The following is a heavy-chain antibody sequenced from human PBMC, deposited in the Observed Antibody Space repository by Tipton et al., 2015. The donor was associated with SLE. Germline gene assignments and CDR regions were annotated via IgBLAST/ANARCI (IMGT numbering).Heavy chain of an antibody. CDR1: GFTFSTYW. D-gene: IGHD4-17*01. J-gene: IGHJ1*01. Sequence: SLRLSCAASGFTFSTYWMNWFRQAPGEGLVWVSRINIDGTYTLYADSVKGRFTISRDNAKNSLYLQMNSLRVEDTALYCCASGGDYGDYEYFQHWGQGTLVTVSS. CDR2: INIDGTYT. V-gene: IGHV3-74*01. CDR3: ASGGDYGDYEYFQH.